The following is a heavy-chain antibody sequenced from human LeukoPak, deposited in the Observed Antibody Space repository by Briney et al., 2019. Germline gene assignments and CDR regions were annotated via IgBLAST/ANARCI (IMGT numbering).Heavy chain of an antibody. Sequence: PGGSLRLSCAASGFTFNSYSMHWVRQAPGKGLEWVAVISYDGSNKHYGDSVKGPFTISRDNSKNTLCLELSSLRAEDTAVFYCARGLQYYYDSSGYYFDYWGQGTLVTVSS. J-gene: IGHJ4*02. V-gene: IGHV3-30-3*01. CDR3: ARGLQYYYDSSGYYFDY. D-gene: IGHD3-22*01. CDR2: ISYDGSNK. CDR1: GFTFNSYS.